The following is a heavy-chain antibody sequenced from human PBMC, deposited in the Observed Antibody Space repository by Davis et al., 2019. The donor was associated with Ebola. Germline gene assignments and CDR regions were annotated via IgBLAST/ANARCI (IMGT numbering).Heavy chain of an antibody. V-gene: IGHV3-21*04. D-gene: IGHD6-6*01. CDR2: ISSSSSYI. CDR1: GFTFSSYS. CDR3: AKDSSSSYYYYYGMDV. J-gene: IGHJ6*02. Sequence: GGSLRLSCAASGFTFSSYSMNWVRQAPGKGLEWVSSISSSSSYIYYADSVKGRFTISRDNSKNTLYLQMNSLRAEDTALYYCAKDSSSSYYYYYGMDVWGQGTTVTVSS.